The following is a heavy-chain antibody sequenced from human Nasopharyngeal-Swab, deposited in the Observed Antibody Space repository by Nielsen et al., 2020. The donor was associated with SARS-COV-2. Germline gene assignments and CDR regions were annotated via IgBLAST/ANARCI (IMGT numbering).Heavy chain of an antibody. CDR3: VRGYSSSWGSLDY. Sequence: GGSLRLSCAASGFTFNTYGMHWVRQAPGKGLEWVAVISYDGSNEYYADSVKGRFTISRDNPKKTLFLQMNSQSAEDTAVYYCVRGYSSSWGSLDYWGQGALVTVSS. J-gene: IGHJ4*02. V-gene: IGHV3-33*01. CDR1: GFTFNTYG. CDR2: ISYDGSNE. D-gene: IGHD6-13*01.